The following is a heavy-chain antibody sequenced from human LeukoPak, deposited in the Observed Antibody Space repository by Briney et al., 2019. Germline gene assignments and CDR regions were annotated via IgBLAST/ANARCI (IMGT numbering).Heavy chain of an antibody. CDR3: ARAPHFFDISGSRYYFDY. Sequence: SETLSLTCTVSGVSISSSNSYWGWIRQPPGKGLEWIGSIYYSGSTYYNPSLKSRVTISVDTSKNQFSLNLSSVTAADTAVYYCARAPHFFDISGSRYYFDYWGQGTLVTVSS. J-gene: IGHJ4*02. CDR1: GVSISSSNSY. V-gene: IGHV4-39*07. D-gene: IGHD3-22*01. CDR2: IYYSGST.